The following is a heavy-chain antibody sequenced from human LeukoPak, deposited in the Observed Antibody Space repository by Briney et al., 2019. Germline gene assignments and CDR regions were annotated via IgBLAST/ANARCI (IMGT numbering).Heavy chain of an antibody. CDR3: ARAMYSSGPREGYYYYGMDV. J-gene: IGHJ6*02. CDR1: GGTFSSYA. Sequence: SVKVSCKASGGTFSSYAISWVRQAPGQGLEWMGGIIPILGTANYTQKFQGRVTITADESTSTAYMELSSLRSEDTAVYYCARAMYSSGPREGYYYYGMDVWGQGATVTVSS. D-gene: IGHD6-19*01. V-gene: IGHV1-69*13. CDR2: IIPILGTA.